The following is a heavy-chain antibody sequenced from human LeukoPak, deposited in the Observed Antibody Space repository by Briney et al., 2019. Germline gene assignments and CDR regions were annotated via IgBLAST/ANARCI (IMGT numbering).Heavy chain of an antibody. CDR1: GFAFADYA. J-gene: IGHJ6*02. Sequence: GSLRLSCAASGFAFADYAMHWVRQIPGKGLECVAHIHADGGRTFYADSVKGRFTVSRDNGKNSLFLQMDSLTSDDTALYYCSTWAFYHGLDVWGQGATVIVSS. V-gene: IGHV3-43*02. D-gene: IGHD2/OR15-2a*01. CDR2: IHADGGRT. CDR3: STWAFYHGLDV.